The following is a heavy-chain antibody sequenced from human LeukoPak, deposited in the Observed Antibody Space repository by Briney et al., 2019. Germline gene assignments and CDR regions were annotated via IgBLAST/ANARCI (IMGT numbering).Heavy chain of an antibody. V-gene: IGHV4-39*07. J-gene: IGHJ4*02. CDR3: ARVPTVTFFDY. Sequence: PSETLSLTCTVSGGSISSSSYYWGWIRQPPGKGLEWIGTIYYSGSTYYNPSLKSRVTISVDTSKNQFSLKLSSVTAADMAVYYCARVPTVTFFDYWGQGTLVTVSS. CDR1: GGSISSSSYY. CDR2: IYYSGST. D-gene: IGHD4-17*01.